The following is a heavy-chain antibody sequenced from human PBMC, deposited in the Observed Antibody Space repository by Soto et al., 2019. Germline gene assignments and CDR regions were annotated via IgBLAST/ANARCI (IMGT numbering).Heavy chain of an antibody. Sequence: QVQLVQSGAEVREPGASVKVSCKASGYTFTTYHINWVRQATGQGLEWMGWVSPSNGDTGYAQKFQGRITMTRNPAMSTVYRELSSLRSEDSAVYYCARGVGDLGDYWGQGTLVTVS. CDR2: VSPSNGDT. D-gene: IGHD3-16*01. V-gene: IGHV1-8*01. CDR1: GYTFTTYH. CDR3: ARGVGDLGDY. J-gene: IGHJ4*02.